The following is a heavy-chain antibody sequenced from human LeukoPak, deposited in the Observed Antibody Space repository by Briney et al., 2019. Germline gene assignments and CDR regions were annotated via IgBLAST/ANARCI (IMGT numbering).Heavy chain of an antibody. V-gene: IGHV3-23*01. D-gene: IGHD2-2*01. CDR2: ISGSGGST. CDR3: AKRYCSSTSCSLFDY. CDR1: GFTFSSYA. Sequence: GGSLRLSCAASGFTFSSYAMSWVRQAPGKGLEWVSAISGSGGSTYYADSVKGRFTISRDNSKNTVYLQMNSLRAEDTAVYYCAKRYCSSTSCSLFDYWGQGTLVTVSS. J-gene: IGHJ4*02.